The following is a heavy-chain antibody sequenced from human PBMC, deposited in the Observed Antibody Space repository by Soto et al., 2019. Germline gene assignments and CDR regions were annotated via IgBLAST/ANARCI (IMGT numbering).Heavy chain of an antibody. J-gene: IGHJ3*02. V-gene: IGHV3-7*01. D-gene: IGHD3-10*01. CDR2: IKEDGSVK. CDR3: GTDRWGGAFDM. Sequence: PGGSLRLSCAAIGFSLRSDWMAWVRQIPGKGLEFVANIKEDGSVKNYVDSVKGRFSISRDNDKNSLYLQMNSLRAEDTAVYYCGTDRWGGAFDMWGQETTVTVSS. CDR1: GFSLRSDW.